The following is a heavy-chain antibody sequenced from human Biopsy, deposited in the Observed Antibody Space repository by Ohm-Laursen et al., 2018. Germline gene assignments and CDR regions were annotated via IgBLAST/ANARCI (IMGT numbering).Heavy chain of an antibody. V-gene: IGHV3-48*04. D-gene: IGHD2-2*01. CDR1: GFKFSTYV. CDR3: ARRSTTYCSSTSCSFDY. J-gene: IGHJ4*02. CDR2: ISRSSSTI. Sequence: SLRLSCTASGFKFSTYVMSWVRQAPGKGLEWISYISRSSSTIYYADSVKGRFTISRDNAKNTLYLQMDSLRVGDTAVYYCARRSTTYCSSTSCSFDYWGQETLVTVSS.